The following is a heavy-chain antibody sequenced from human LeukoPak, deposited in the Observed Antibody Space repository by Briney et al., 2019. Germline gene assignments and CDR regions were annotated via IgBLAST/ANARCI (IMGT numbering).Heavy chain of an antibody. J-gene: IGHJ3*02. CDR1: GGSISSGSYY. V-gene: IGHV4-61*02. CDR3: ARENSSGYYFPDAFDI. D-gene: IGHD3-22*01. Sequence: SETLSLTCTVSGGSISSGSYYWSWIRQPAGKGLKWIGRIYTSGSTNYNPSLKSRVTISVDTSKNQFSLKLSSVTAADTAVYYCARENSSGYYFPDAFDIWGQGTMVTVSS. CDR2: IYTSGST.